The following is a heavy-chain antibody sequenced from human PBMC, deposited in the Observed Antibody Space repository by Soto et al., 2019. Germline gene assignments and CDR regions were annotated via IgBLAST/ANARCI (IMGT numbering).Heavy chain of an antibody. CDR3: VRGGGGGLFDP. CDR1: GFTFGDSY. V-gene: IGHV3-11*06. Sequence: QVQLVESGGGLVPPGGSLRLSCAGSGFTFGDSYMGWIGQAPGKGLEWLSYISPGSRYPAYADSVKGRFTISRDNAKRSLYLQMMSLTAEDTAIYYCVRGGGGGLFDPWGQGTMVTVSS. J-gene: IGHJ5*02. CDR2: ISPGSRYP. D-gene: IGHD2-15*01.